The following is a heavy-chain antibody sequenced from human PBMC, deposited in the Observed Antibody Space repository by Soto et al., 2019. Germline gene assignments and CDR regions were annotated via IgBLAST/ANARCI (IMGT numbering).Heavy chain of an antibody. CDR1: GFTFSSYG. J-gene: IGHJ5*02. Sequence: GGSLRLSCAASGFTFSSYGMHWVRQAPGKGLEWVAVISYDGSNKYYADSVKGRFTISRDNSKNTLYLQMNSLRAEDTAVYYCAKDRYNWNDWFDPWGQGTLVTVSS. CDR3: AKDRYNWNDWFDP. V-gene: IGHV3-30*18. CDR2: ISYDGSNK. D-gene: IGHD1-1*01.